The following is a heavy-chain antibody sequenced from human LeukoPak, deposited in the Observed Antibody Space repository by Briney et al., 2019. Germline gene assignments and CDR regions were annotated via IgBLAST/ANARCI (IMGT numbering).Heavy chain of an antibody. J-gene: IGHJ4*02. V-gene: IGHV4-34*01. CDR3: ARGRAVTGFDY. CDR1: GGSFSGYY. Sequence: PSETLSLTCAVYGGSFSGYYWSWIRQPPGKGLEWIGEINHSGSTNYNPSLESRVTISVDTSKSQFSLKLSSVTAADTAVYYCARGRAVTGFDYWGQGTLVTVSS. D-gene: IGHD2-21*02. CDR2: INHSGST.